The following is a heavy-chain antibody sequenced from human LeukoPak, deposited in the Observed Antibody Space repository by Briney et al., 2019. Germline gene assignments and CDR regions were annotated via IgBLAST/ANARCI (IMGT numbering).Heavy chain of an antibody. J-gene: IGHJ4*02. CDR1: GFTFSSYN. Sequence: PGGSLRLSCAASGFTFSSYNIDWVRQAPGKGLEWVSSISSSSAYIYSADSVKGRFTISRDNAKNSLSLQMNSLRAEDTAVYYCARERGGSYHYWGQGTLVTVSS. CDR3: ARERGGSYHY. CDR2: ISSSSAYI. D-gene: IGHD2-15*01. V-gene: IGHV3-21*01.